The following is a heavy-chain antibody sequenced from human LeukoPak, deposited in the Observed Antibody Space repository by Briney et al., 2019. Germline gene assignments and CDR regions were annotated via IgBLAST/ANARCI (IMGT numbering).Heavy chain of an antibody. CDR3: ARLGSYHDF. CDR2: IHTSGAS. J-gene: IGHJ4*02. D-gene: IGHD1-26*01. Sequence: ASETLSLTCTVSGASISNYYWSWIRQTPEKGLEWMGHIHTSGASRYYPSLASRLTLSIDTSRTPPSLKLTSVTAADTAVYFCARLGSYHDFWGQGALVTVSS. V-gene: IGHV4-4*09. CDR1: GASISNYY.